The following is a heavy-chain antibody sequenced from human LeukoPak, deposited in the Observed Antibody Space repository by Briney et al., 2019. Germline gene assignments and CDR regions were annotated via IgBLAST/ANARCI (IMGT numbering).Heavy chain of an antibody. CDR3: ARADGYCSSTSCHYYYGMDV. V-gene: IGHV5-51*01. CDR2: IYPGDSDT. Sequence: GETLKISCKGSGYSFTSYWIGWVRQMPGKGLEWMGIIYPGDSDTRYSPSFQGQVTTSADKSISTAYLQWSSLKASDTAMYYCARADGYCSSTSCHYYYGMDVWGQGTTVTVSS. J-gene: IGHJ6*02. D-gene: IGHD2-2*03. CDR1: GYSFTSYW.